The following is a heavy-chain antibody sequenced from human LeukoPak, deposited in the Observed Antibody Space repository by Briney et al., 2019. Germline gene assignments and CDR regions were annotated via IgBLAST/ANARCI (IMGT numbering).Heavy chain of an antibody. J-gene: IGHJ6*03. Sequence: EASVKVSCKASGYTFTSYGISRVRQAPGQGLEWMGWISAYNGNTNYAQKLQGRVTMTTDTSTSTAYMELRSLRSDDTAVYYCARYPMIVVVNYYYYYMDVWGKGTTVTVSS. CDR2: ISAYNGNT. CDR3: ARYPMIVVVNYYYYYMDV. CDR1: GYTFTSYG. V-gene: IGHV1-18*01. D-gene: IGHD3-22*01.